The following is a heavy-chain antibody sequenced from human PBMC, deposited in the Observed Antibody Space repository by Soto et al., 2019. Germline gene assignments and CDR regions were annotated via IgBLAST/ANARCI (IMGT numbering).Heavy chain of an antibody. D-gene: IGHD1-26*01. CDR2: ISRSDGST. CDR1: GFTFSNYA. CDR3: AKERSSCYYFVDY. V-gene: IGHV3-23*01. Sequence: EVQLLESGGGLVQPGGSLRLSCAASGFTFSNYAMSWVRQAPGEGLEWVSTISRSDGSTYYADSVKGRFTISRDISKNTLYLQMNSLRAEDTAIYYCAKERSSCYYFVDYWGQGTLVTVSS. J-gene: IGHJ4*02.